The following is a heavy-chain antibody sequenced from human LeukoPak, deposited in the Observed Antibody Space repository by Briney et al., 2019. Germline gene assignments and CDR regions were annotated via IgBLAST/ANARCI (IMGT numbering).Heavy chain of an antibody. J-gene: IGHJ4*02. Sequence: GGSLRLSCAASGFTFSSYAMSWVRQARGKGLEWVSAISGSGGSTYYADSVKGRFTISRDNSKNTLYLQMNSLRAEDTAVYYCAKERLSYYDSSGYYVFDYWGQGTLVTVSS. D-gene: IGHD3-22*01. CDR1: GFTFSSYA. CDR3: AKERLSYYDSSGYYVFDY. V-gene: IGHV3-23*01. CDR2: ISGSGGST.